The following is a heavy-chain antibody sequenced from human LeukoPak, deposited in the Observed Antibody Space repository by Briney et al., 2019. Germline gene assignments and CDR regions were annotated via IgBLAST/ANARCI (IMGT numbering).Heavy chain of an antibody. D-gene: IGHD2-15*01. Sequence: GGSLRLSCAASEFTFSSYWMHWVRQAPGKGLVWVSRISGDGRSTSYADSVKGRFTISRDNAKNTMYLQMNSLRAEDTAVYYCARDTLFCSGGYCYHDIWGQGTMVTVSS. V-gene: IGHV3-74*01. CDR1: EFTFSSYW. CDR2: ISGDGRST. J-gene: IGHJ3*02. CDR3: ARDTLFCSGGYCYHDI.